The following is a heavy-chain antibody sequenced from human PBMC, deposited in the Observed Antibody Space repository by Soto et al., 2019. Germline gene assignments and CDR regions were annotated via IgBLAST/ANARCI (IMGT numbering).Heavy chain of an antibody. V-gene: IGHV4-4*02. D-gene: IGHD1-26*01. CDR2: IYHSGST. CDR3: ASREEWERPTATPANWFDP. Sequence: SETLSLTCAVSGGSISSSNWWSWVRQPPGKGLEWIGEIYHSGSTNYNPSLKSRVTISVDKSKNQFSLKLSSVTAADTAVYYCASREEWERPTATPANWFDPWGQGTLVTVSS. CDR1: GGSISSSNW. J-gene: IGHJ5*02.